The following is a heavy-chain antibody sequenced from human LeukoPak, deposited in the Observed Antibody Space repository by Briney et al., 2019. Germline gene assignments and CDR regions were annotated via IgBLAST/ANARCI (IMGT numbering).Heavy chain of an antibody. Sequence: PGGSLRLSCAASGFTFSSYSMNWVRQAPGKGLEWVSSISSSSSYIYYADSVKGRFTISRDNAKNSLYLQMDSLRPEDTAMYYCARWADGIAAFDYWGQGTLVIVSS. J-gene: IGHJ4*02. CDR3: ARWADGIAAFDY. CDR2: ISSSSSYI. V-gene: IGHV3-21*01. CDR1: GFTFSSYS. D-gene: IGHD1-14*01.